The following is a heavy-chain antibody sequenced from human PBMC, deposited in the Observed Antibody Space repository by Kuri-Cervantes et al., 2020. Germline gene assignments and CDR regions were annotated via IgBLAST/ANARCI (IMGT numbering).Heavy chain of an antibody. V-gene: IGHV5-51*01. J-gene: IGHJ4*02. CDR3: ARGGYCSGGSCLFDY. CDR2: IYPGDSDT. Sequence: GESLKISCQGSGYSFTSYWISWVRQMPGKGLEWMGIIYPGDSDTRYSPSFQGQVTISADKSISTAYLQWSSLKASDTAMYYCARGGYCSGGSCLFDYWGQGTLVTVSS. D-gene: IGHD2-15*01. CDR1: GYSFTSYW.